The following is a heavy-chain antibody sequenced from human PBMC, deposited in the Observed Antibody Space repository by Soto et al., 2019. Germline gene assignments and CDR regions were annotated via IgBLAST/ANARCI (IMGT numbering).Heavy chain of an antibody. CDR3: AKGLQPNVACPYSFDA. CDR2: ISPRGDNI. Sequence: PGGSLRLSCVASGFSLANFPMNWVRQTPGKGLEWISYISPRGDNIYYAESVKGRFTISRDNARNSLFLQMNSLRDEDAALYYCAKGLQPNVACPYSFDAWGQGVPVTVSS. V-gene: IGHV3-48*02. J-gene: IGHJ5*02. CDR1: GFSLANFP. D-gene: IGHD4-4*01.